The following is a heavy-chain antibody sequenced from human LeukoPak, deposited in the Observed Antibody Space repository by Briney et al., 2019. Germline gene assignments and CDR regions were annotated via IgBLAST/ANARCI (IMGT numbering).Heavy chain of an antibody. CDR2: IYHSGST. V-gene: IGHV4-31*11. CDR1: GGSISSGGYY. CDR3: ATYDSSGYYLVY. D-gene: IGHD3-22*01. J-gene: IGHJ4*02. Sequence: SQTLSLTCAVSGGSISSGGYYWSWIRQHPGKALEWIGYIYHSGSTYYNPSLKSRLTISVDTSKNQFSLKLSSVTAADTAVYYCATYDSSGYYLVYWGQGTLVTVSS.